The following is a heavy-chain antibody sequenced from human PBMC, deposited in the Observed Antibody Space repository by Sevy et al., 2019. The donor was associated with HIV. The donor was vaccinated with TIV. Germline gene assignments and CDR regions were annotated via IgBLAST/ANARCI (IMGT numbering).Heavy chain of an antibody. CDR2: IKRDGSEK. D-gene: IGHD2-2*01. CDR1: GFTYNNYW. Sequence: GGSLRLSCIASGFTYNNYWMSWVRQAPGKGLEWVANIKRDGSEKYYVASVKGRFSIFRDNAKNSLYLQMNSLKAEDTAVYYCARDCSSATCLWGLDVWGQGTTVTVSS. CDR3: ARDCSSATCLWGLDV. V-gene: IGHV3-7*03. J-gene: IGHJ6*02.